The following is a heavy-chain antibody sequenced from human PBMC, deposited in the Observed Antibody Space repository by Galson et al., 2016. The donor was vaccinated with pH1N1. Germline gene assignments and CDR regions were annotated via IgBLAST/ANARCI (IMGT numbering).Heavy chain of an antibody. CDR2: INTKTGNP. J-gene: IGHJ3*02. D-gene: IGHD3-9*01. Sequence: SVKVSCKASGFTFSNHGINRVRQAPGQGLEWMGWINTKTGNPTYAQGFTGRFVFSLDTSVNTAYLQINSLKADDPAVYYCARETPSPSPTVLRYFDWSRGLSAFDMWGRGTLVTVSS. CDR3: ARETPSPSPTVLRYFDWSRGLSAFDM. CDR1: GFTFSNHG. V-gene: IGHV7-4-1*02.